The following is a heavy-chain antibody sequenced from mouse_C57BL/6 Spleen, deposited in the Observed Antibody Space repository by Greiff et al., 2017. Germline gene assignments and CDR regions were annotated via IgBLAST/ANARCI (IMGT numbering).Heavy chain of an antibody. D-gene: IGHD1-1*01. CDR1: GFTFSSYG. Sequence: EVQVVESGGDLVKPGGSLKLSCAASGFTFSSYGMSWVRQTPDKRLEWVATISSGGSYTYYPDSVKGRFTSSRENAKNNLYLKMSSLKSEDTAMYYWARLSTTVVGEGYFDVWGTGTTVTVSS. J-gene: IGHJ1*03. CDR3: ARLSTTVVGEGYFDV. CDR2: ISSGGSYT. V-gene: IGHV5-6*01.